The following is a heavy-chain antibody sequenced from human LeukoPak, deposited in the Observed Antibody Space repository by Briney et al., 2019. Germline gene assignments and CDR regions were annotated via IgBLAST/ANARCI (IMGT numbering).Heavy chain of an antibody. CDR2: INHSGST. V-gene: IGHV4-34*01. Sequence: SETLSLTCAVYDGSFSTYYWSWIRQPPGKGLEWIGGINHSGSTNYNPSLKSRVTISVDTSKNQFSLKLSSVTAADTAVYYCARRGYGDYFDYWGQGTLVTVSS. CDR3: ARRGYGDYFDY. CDR1: DGSFSTYY. J-gene: IGHJ4*02. D-gene: IGHD4-17*01.